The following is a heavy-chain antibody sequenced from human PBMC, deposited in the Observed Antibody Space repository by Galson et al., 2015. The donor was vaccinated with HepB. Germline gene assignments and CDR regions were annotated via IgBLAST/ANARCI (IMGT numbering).Heavy chain of an antibody. D-gene: IGHD6-13*01. CDR2: MNPNSGNT. J-gene: IGHJ6*03. CDR3: ARGGSYSSSWYGWRGGYYYYMDV. V-gene: IGHV1-8*01. Sequence: SVKVSCKASGYTFTSYDINWVRQATGQGLEWMGWMNPNSGNTGYAQKFRGRVTMTRNTSISTAYMELSSLRSEDTAVYYCARGGSYSSSWYGWRGGYYYYMDVWGKGTTVTVSS. CDR1: GYTFTSYD.